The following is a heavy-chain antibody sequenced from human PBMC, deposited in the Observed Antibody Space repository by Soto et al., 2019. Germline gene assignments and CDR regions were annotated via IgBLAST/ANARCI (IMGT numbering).Heavy chain of an antibody. CDR2: IYYGGRT. Sequence: QVQLQESGPGLVKPSQTLSLTCTVSGGSISTVDYWWSWIRQSPDMGLEWIGHIYYGGRTYHNSSIESRLTMSVDTSKSHLSLTLCSVSTADTAVYYCARGPSGDKVDSWGQGTLVTVSS. V-gene: IGHV4-30-4*01. D-gene: IGHD7-27*01. CDR3: ARGPSGDKVDS. CDR1: GGSISTVDYW. J-gene: IGHJ4*02.